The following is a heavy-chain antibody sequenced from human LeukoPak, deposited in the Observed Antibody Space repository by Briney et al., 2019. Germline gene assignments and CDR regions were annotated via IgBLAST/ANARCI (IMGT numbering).Heavy chain of an antibody. V-gene: IGHV4-59*01. Sequence: SETLSLTCTVSGGSISSYYWSWIRQPPGKGLEWIGYIYYSGSTNYNPSLKSRVTISVDTSKNQFSLKLSSVTAADTAVYYCARARWGSWAHFDYWDQGTLVTVSS. D-gene: IGHD6-13*01. CDR1: GGSISSYY. CDR2: IYYSGST. CDR3: ARARWGSWAHFDY. J-gene: IGHJ4*02.